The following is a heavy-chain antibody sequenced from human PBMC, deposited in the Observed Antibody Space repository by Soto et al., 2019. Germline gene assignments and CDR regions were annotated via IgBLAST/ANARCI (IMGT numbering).Heavy chain of an antibody. CDR2: IYHSGST. CDR1: GGSISSGGYS. CDR3: ARDQYYYDSSGYYYGGFDP. V-gene: IGHV4-30-2*01. D-gene: IGHD3-22*01. J-gene: IGHJ5*02. Sequence: TLSLTCAVSGGSISSGGYSWSWIRQPPGKGLEWIGYIYHSGSTYYNPSLKSRVTIAVDRSKNQFSLKLSSVTAADTAVYYCARDQYYYDSSGYYYGGFDPWGQGTLVTSPQ.